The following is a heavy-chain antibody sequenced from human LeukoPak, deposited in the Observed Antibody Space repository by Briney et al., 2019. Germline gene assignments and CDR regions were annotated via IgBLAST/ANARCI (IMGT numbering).Heavy chain of an antibody. CDR2: ISAYNGNT. Sequence: ASVKVSCKASGYTFTSYGISWVRQAPGQGLEWMGWISAYNGNTNYAQKLQGRVTMTRDTSISTAYMELSRLRSDDTAVYYCARSRITVGATPDDAFDIWGQGTMVTVSS. CDR3: ARSRITVGATPDDAFDI. V-gene: IGHV1-18*01. J-gene: IGHJ3*02. CDR1: GYTFTSYG. D-gene: IGHD1-26*01.